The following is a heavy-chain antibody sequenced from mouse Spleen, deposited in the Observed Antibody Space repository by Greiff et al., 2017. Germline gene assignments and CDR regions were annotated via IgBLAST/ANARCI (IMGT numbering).Heavy chain of an antibody. J-gene: IGHJ3*01. CDR2: IRSKSNNYAT. D-gene: IGHD2-4*01. Sequence: EVQGVESGGGLVQPKGSLKLSCAASGFSFNTYAMNWVRQAPGKGLEWVARIRSKSNNYATYYADSVKDRFTISRDDSESMLYLQMNNLKTEDTAMYYCVRPYYDYDGGFAYWGQGTLVTVSA. V-gene: IGHV10-1*01. CDR3: VRPYYDYDGGFAY. CDR1: GFSFNTYA.